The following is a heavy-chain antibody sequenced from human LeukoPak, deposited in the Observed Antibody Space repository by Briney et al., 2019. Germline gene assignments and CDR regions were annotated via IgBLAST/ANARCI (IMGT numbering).Heavy chain of an antibody. CDR3: ARAGRRIAVAARGGFDY. CDR2: INHSGST. D-gene: IGHD6-19*01. V-gene: IGHV4-34*01. J-gene: IGHJ4*02. CDR1: GGSFSGYY. Sequence: PSETLSLTCAVYGGSFSGYYWSWIRQPPGKGLEWLGEINHSGSTNYNPSLKSRVTISVDTSKNQFSLKLSSVTAADTAVYYCARAGRRIAVAARGGFDYWGQGTLVTVSS.